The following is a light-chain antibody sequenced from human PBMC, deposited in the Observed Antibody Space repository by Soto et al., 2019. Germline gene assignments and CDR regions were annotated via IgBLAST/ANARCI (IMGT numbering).Light chain of an antibody. CDR2: AAS. Sequence: DIPMTQSPSSLSASAGDRVTITCRASQSISNYLAWYQQKPGKVPKLLIYAASTLQSGVPSRFSGSGSGTDFTLTISSLQPEDVATYYCQKYNSAPRTFGQGTKVEIK. CDR3: QKYNSAPRT. CDR1: QSISNY. J-gene: IGKJ1*01. V-gene: IGKV1-27*01.